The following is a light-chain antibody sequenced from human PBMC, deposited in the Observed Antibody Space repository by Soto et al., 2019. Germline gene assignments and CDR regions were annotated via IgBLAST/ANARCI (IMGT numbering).Light chain of an antibody. CDR3: QQYSSSPLT. Sequence: EIVLTQSAATLSLSPAARASLSCAVSQSVSSSYLAWYQQKPGLAPRLLIYDPSSRATGIPDRFSGSGSGTDFTLTISRLEPEEFAVYYCQQYSSSPLTFGGGNKVEIK. J-gene: IGKJ4*01. CDR2: DPS. CDR1: QSVSSSY. V-gene: IGKV3D-20*01.